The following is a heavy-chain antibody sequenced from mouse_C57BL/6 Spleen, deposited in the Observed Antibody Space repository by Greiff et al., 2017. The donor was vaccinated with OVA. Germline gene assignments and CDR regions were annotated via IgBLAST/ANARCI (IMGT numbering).Heavy chain of an antibody. D-gene: IGHD3-2*02. CDR2: INPSTGGT. V-gene: IGHV1-42*01. CDR3: SQATEAY. Sequence: EVKLVESGPELVKPGASVKISCKASGYSFTGYYMNWVKQSPEKSLEWIGEINPSTGGTTYNQKFKAKATLTVDKSSSTAYMQLKSLTSEDSAVYYCSQATEAYWGQGTLVTVSA. CDR1: GYSFTGYY. J-gene: IGHJ3*01.